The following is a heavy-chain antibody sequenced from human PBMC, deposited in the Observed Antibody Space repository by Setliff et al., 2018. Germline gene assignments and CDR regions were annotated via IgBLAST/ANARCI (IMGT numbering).Heavy chain of an antibody. Sequence: GGSLRLSCAASGITFSSYAMHWVRQAPGKGLEWVAVISYDGINKYYADSVKGRFTISRDNSKNTLYLQMNSLRPEDTAVYYCAKCGGDHCCPLYQYYMDVWGKGTTVTVSS. D-gene: IGHD2-21*02. J-gene: IGHJ6*03. CDR1: GITFSSYA. CDR2: ISYDGINK. CDR3: AKCGGDHCCPLYQYYMDV. V-gene: IGHV3-30*01.